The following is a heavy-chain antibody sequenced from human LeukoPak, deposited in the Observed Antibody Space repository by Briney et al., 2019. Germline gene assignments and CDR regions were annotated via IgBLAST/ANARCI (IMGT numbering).Heavy chain of an antibody. V-gene: IGHV3-21*01. CDR2: ISSSSSYI. J-gene: IGHJ4*02. CDR1: GFTFSSYS. Sequence: PGGSLRLSCAASGFTFSSYSMNWVRQAPGKGLEWVSSISSSSSYIYYADSVKGRFTISRDNAKNSLYLQMNSLRAEDTAVYYCARDQYYYDSSGPFDYWGQGTLVTVSS. CDR3: ARDQYYYDSSGPFDY. D-gene: IGHD3-22*01.